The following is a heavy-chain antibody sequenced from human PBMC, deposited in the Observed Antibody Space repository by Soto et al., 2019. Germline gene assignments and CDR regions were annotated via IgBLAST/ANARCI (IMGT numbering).Heavy chain of an antibody. CDR2: IYYIGNT. Sequence: QVPLQESGPGLVKPSQTLSLTCSVSGGSISSGGHYWSWIRQHPGKGLAGIGYIYYIGNTYYNPSLKSRVTISVDTSKNQFSMKLRSVTAADTDVYYCARAGSYRGYMDVWGKGTTVTVSS. D-gene: IGHD2-15*01. V-gene: IGHV4-31*03. CDR3: ARAGSYRGYMDV. J-gene: IGHJ6*03. CDR1: GGSISSGGHY.